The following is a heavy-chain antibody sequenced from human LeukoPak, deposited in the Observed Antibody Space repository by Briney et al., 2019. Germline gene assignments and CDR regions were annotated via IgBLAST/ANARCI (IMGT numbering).Heavy chain of an antibody. D-gene: IGHD3-3*01. J-gene: IGHJ4*02. CDR2: ISGSGDST. CDR3: ARDVRFLEWLLSHFDY. V-gene: IGHV3-23*01. CDR1: GFTFSSYA. Sequence: PGGSLRLSCAASGFTFSSYAMSWVRQAPGKGLEWVSAISGSGDSTSYADSVKGRFTISRDNAKNSLYLQMNSLRAEDTAVYYCARDVRFLEWLLSHFDYWGQGTLVTVSS.